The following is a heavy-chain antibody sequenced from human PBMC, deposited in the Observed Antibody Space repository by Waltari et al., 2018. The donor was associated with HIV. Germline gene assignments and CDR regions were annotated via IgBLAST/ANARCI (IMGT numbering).Heavy chain of an antibody. CDR1: GLPFSKDW. D-gene: IGHD3-10*01. J-gene: IGHJ4*02. CDR3: TTAPGGLRT. Sequence: EVQLVESGGGLVKPGGSLRLSCAVSGLPFSKDWMNWVRQGPGNGLDWFGRIKSITDGGTTDYAAPLKCRFTISRDDSKNTLYLQMNSLKTEDTALYYCTTAPGGLRTWGQGTLVTVSS. V-gene: IGHV3-15*01. CDR2: IKSITDGGTT.